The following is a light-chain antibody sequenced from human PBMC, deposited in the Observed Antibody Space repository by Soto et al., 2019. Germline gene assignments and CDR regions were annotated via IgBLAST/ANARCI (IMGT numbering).Light chain of an antibody. CDR1: QRISYY. CDR2: DTS. CDR3: QQRSNWSLT. V-gene: IGKV3-11*01. J-gene: IGKJ4*01. Sequence: EIVLTQSPATLSLSPGESATLSCRASQRISYYLAWYQQKPGQAPRLLIYDTSNRATGIPARFSGSGSGTDFTLTISRLEPEDFAVYYCQQRSNWSLTFGGGTKVEIK.